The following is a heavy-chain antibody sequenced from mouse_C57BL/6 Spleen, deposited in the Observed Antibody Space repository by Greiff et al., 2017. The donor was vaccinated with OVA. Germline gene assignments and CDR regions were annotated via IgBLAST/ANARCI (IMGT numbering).Heavy chain of an antibody. CDR1: GFNIKDYY. J-gene: IGHJ2*01. D-gene: IGHD1-1*01. CDR3: ARRYYGSTSYFDY. Sequence: VQLQQSGAELVKPGASVKLSCTASGFNIKDYYMHWVKQRTEQGLEWIGRIDPEDGDTKYAPKFQGKATITADTSSNTAYLQLSSLTSEDTAVYYCARRYYGSTSYFDYWGQGTTLTVSS. CDR2: IDPEDGDT. V-gene: IGHV14-2*01.